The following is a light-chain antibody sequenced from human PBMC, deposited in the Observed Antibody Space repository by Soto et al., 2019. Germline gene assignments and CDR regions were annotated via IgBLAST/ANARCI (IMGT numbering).Light chain of an antibody. Sequence: QSVLTQPPSVSAAPGQKVTISCSGSSSNIGNNYVSWYQQLPGTAPKLLIYDNNKRPSGIPVRFSGSKSGTSATLGITGLQTGDEADYYCGTWDSSLSPRVVFGGGTKLTVL. CDR3: GTWDSSLSPRVV. V-gene: IGLV1-51*01. CDR1: SSNIGNNY. CDR2: DNN. J-gene: IGLJ2*01.